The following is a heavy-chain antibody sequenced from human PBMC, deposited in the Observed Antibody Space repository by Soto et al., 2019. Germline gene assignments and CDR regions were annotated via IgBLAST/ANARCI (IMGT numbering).Heavy chain of an antibody. J-gene: IGHJ5*02. D-gene: IGHD2-15*01. CDR2: INPDNGNT. V-gene: IGHV1-3*01. CDR3: ARGIATGQIDP. CDR1: GYTFTRYT. Sequence: QVQLVQSGAEVKKPGASVKISCKASGYTFTRYTMNWVRQAPGQRLEWMGWINPDNGNTKSSQKFQDRVIITRDTSASTAYMDLSSLISEDTAVYYCARGIATGQIDPWGQGTLVTVSS.